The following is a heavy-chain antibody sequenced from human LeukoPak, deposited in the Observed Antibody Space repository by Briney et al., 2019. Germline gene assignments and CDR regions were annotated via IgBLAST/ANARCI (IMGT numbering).Heavy chain of an antibody. CDR1: GGSISSSY. V-gene: IGHV4-59*08. CDR3: ATWGIAVAGTFDY. J-gene: IGHJ4*02. Sequence: PSETLSLTCTVSGGSISSSYWSWIRQPPGKGLEWIGYIYYSGSTNYNPSFKSRVAISVDTSKNQFSLKLSSVAAADTAVYYCATWGIAVAGTFDYWGQGTLVTVST. D-gene: IGHD6-19*01. CDR2: IYYSGST.